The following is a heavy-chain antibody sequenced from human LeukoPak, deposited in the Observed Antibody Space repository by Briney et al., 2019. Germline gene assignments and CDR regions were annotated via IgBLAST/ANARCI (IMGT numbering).Heavy chain of an antibody. V-gene: IGHV1-8*02. CDR1: GYTFTSYD. CDR2: MNPNSGNS. CDR3: ARVLAYCSSTSCQKPYYYYMDV. D-gene: IGHD2-2*01. J-gene: IGHJ6*03. Sequence: ASVKVSCKASGYTFTSYDINWVRQATGQGLEWMGWMNPNSGNSGYAQKFQGRVTMTRDTSISTAYMEVSSLRSEDTAVYYCARVLAYCSSTSCQKPYYYYMDVWGKGTTVTISS.